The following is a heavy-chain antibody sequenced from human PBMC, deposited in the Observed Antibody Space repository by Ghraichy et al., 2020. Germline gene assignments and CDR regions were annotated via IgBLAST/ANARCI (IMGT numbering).Heavy chain of an antibody. CDR1: GFPLNTNGAG. D-gene: IGHD3-10*01. V-gene: IGHV2-5*02. CDR2: IYWDDNK. Sequence: SGPTLVKPTQTLTLTCTFSGFPLNTNGAGLGWFRQPPGRALEWLAVIYWDDNKRYRPSLKDRVTITKDTSKNQVVLTMTNMDPVDTATYYCARLYYYGSGKYIGDYWGQGTLVTVSS. CDR3: ARLYYYGSGKYIGDY. J-gene: IGHJ4*02.